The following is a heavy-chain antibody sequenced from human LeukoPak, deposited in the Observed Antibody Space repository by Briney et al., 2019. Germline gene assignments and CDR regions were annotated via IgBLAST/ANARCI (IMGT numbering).Heavy chain of an antibody. CDR1: GFTFSSYA. J-gene: IGHJ4*02. Sequence: GGSLRLSCAASGFTFSSYAMHWVRQAPGKGLEYVSAISSNGGSTYYANSVKGRFTISRDNSKNTLYLQMNSLRAEDTAVYYCAKDYRGYYDFWSGNYFDYWGQGTLVTVSS. V-gene: IGHV3-64*01. CDR2: ISSNGGST. CDR3: AKDYRGYYDFWSGNYFDY. D-gene: IGHD3-3*01.